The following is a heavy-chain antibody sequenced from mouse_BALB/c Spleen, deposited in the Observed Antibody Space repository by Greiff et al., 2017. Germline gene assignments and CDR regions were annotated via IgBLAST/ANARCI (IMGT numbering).Heavy chain of an antibody. CDR1: GFTFSSFG. D-gene: IGHD2-13*01. CDR2: ISSGSSTI. J-gene: IGHJ3*01. Sequence: EVHLVESGGGLVQPGGSRKLSCAASGFTFSSFGMHWVRQAPEKGLEWVAYISSGSSTIYYADTVKGRFTISRDNPKNTLFLQMTSLRSEDTAMYYCARGKNGDYGGFAYWGQGTLVTVSA. V-gene: IGHV5-17*02. CDR3: ARGKNGDYGGFAY.